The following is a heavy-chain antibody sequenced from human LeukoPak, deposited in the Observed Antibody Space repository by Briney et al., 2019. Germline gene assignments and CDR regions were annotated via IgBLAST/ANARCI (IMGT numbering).Heavy chain of an antibody. Sequence: SETLSLTCTVSGGSISSYYWSWIRQPPGKGLEWIGYIYYSGSTNYNPSLKSRVTISVDTSKNQFSLKLSSVTAADTAVYYCARETTYDSSGYYYGPADAWGQGTLVTVSS. CDR3: ARETTYDSSGYYYGPADA. CDR2: IYYSGST. V-gene: IGHV4-59*12. D-gene: IGHD3-22*01. J-gene: IGHJ5*02. CDR1: GGSISSYY.